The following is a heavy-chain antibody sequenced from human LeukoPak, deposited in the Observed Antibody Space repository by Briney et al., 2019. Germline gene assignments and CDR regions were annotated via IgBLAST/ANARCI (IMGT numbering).Heavy chain of an antibody. CDR2: ITSSSSTI. Sequence: GGSLRLSCAASGFTFSSYSMNWVRQAPGKGLEWISYITSSSSTIYYAASVKGRFNVSRQKANNSLYLQLCSLRAEDTAVYYCARQSGPYYGSLDYWGEGTLVTVSS. CDR1: GFTFSSYS. D-gene: IGHD1-26*01. V-gene: IGHV3-48*01. J-gene: IGHJ4*02. CDR3: ARQSGPYYGSLDY.